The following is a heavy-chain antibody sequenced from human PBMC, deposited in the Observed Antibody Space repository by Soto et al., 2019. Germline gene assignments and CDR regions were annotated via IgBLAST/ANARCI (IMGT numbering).Heavy chain of an antibody. CDR3: ARGGSNDWQVAFDI. CDR1: AEDFSTYY. D-gene: IGHD3-9*01. CDR2: INHTGRN. Sequence: TLSRTCAFSAEDFSTYYWNWIRQSPGKGLEWIGEINHTGRNNYNPSLKSRVTMSIDMSKSQVSLRLSSVTAADTGVYYCARGGSNDWQVAFDIWGQGTMVTVSS. V-gene: IGHV4-34*01. J-gene: IGHJ3*02.